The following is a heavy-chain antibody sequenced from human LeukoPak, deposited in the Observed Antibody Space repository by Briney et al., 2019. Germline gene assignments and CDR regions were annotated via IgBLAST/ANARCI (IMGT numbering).Heavy chain of an antibody. D-gene: IGHD3-10*01. CDR2: ISYDGNNK. J-gene: IGHJ4*02. Sequence: GGSLRLSCAASGFTSSSYGMHWVRQAPGKGLEWVTFISYDGNNKKYADSVAGRFTISRDNSKNTLYLQMNSLRADDTAVYYCAKAYYYGSGSYPHYFDYWGQGTLVTVSS. CDR1: GFTSSSYG. CDR3: AKAYYYGSGSYPHYFDY. V-gene: IGHV3-30*18.